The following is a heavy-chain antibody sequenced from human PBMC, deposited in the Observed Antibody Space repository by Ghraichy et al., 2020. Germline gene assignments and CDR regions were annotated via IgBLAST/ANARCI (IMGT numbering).Heavy chain of an antibody. CDR2: ISAYNGNT. CDR1: GYTFTSYG. Sequence: ASVKVSCKASGYTFTSYGISWVRQAPGQGLEWMGWISAYNGNTNYAQKLQGRVTMTTDTSTSTAYMELRSLRSDDTAVYYCPRDPLLRYFDWYSGGFDPWGQGTLVTVSS. J-gene: IGHJ5*02. V-gene: IGHV1-18*01. CDR3: PRDPLLRYFDWYSGGFDP. D-gene: IGHD3-9*01.